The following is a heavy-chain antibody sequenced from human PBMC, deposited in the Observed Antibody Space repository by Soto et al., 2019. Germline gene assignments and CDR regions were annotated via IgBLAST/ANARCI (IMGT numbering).Heavy chain of an antibody. D-gene: IGHD3-22*01. J-gene: IGHJ6*02. Sequence: SLRLSCAASGFTFSDYYMSWIRQAPGKGLEWVSYISSSGSTIYYADSVKGRFTISRDNAKNSLYLQMNSLRAEDTAVYYCAAYYYDSSGYYRGLYGMDVWGQGTRVTVSS. V-gene: IGHV3-11*01. CDR2: ISSSGSTI. CDR3: AAYYYDSSGYYRGLYGMDV. CDR1: GFTFSDYY.